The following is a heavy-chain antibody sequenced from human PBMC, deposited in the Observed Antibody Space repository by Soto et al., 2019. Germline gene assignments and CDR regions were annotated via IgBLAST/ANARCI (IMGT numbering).Heavy chain of an antibody. V-gene: IGHV3-48*03. CDR1: GFTFSSYE. Sequence: GGSLRLSCAASGFTFSSYEMNWVRQAPGKGLEWVSYISSSGSTIYYADSVKGRFTISRDNAKNSLYLQMNSLRAEDTAVYYCARDRGYDYPYYFDYWGQGTLVTVSS. J-gene: IGHJ4*02. D-gene: IGHD5-12*01. CDR3: ARDRGYDYPYYFDY. CDR2: ISSSGSTI.